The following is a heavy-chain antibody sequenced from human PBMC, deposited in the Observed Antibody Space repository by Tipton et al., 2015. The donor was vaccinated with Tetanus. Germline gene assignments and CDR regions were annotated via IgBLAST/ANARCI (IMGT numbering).Heavy chain of an antibody. Sequence: GLVKPSETLSLTCTVSGGSISSYYWSWIRQPPGKGLESIGYIYYSGSTNYNPSLKSRVTISVDTSKNQFSLKLSSVTAADTAVYYWARGSIVHYDFWRPYEPGCNAFDIWGQGTMVTVSS. J-gene: IGHJ3*02. CDR3: ARGSIVHYDFWRPYEPGCNAFDI. V-gene: IGHV4-59*01. CDR1: GGSISSYY. D-gene: IGHD3-3*01. CDR2: IYYSGST.